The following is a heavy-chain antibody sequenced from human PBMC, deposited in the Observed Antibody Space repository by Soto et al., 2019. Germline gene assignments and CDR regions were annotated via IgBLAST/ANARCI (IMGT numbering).Heavy chain of an antibody. V-gene: IGHV4-4*07. CDR2: IFSSGRT. D-gene: IGHD1-26*01. Sequence: VQLQESGPGLVKPSETLSLSCDVSGASLLSSYWSWVRQPAGKGLEWIGHIFSSGRTSYNPSRKSRVTMSIDTPNNKFSLSLNSVTAADTAVYYCAKGWDVKYFDHWGQGARVTVSS. CDR1: GASLLSSY. CDR3: AKGWDVKYFDH. J-gene: IGHJ4*02.